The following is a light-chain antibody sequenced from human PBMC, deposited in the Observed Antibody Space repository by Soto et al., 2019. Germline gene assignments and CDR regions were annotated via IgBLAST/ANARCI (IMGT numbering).Light chain of an antibody. Sequence: QSVLTQPASVCGSPGQAITISCTGTSSDVGGYNYVSWYQQHPVKAPKLMIYDVTNRPSGVSDRFSGSKSGNTASLTISGLQAADEADYFCSSFTSSMTNVFGSGTKVTVL. CDR2: DVT. CDR3: SSFTSSMTNV. V-gene: IGLV2-14*01. CDR1: SSDVGGYNY. J-gene: IGLJ1*01.